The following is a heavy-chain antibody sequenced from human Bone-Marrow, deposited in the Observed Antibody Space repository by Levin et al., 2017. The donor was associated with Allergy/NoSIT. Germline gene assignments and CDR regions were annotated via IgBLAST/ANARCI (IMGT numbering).Heavy chain of an antibody. CDR3: ARPQWPLYYMLIV. D-gene: IGHD3-16*01. Sequence: PGGSLRLSCEASGVAFSGSAMHWVRQASGKGLEWVGRVKTIGDNYATEYAASVKGRFTISRDDSKNTAYLQMNSLKTEDTAVYYCARPQWPLYYMLIVWGPGTQVTVAS. V-gene: IGHV3-73*01. CDR1: GVAFSGSA. J-gene: IGHJ4*02. CDR2: VKTIGDNYAT.